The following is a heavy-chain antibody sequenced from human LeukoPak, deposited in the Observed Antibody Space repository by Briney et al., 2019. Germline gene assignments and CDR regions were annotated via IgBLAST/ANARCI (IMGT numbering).Heavy chain of an antibody. V-gene: IGHV4-39*01. J-gene: IGHJ4*02. CDR2: IYYSGST. CDR1: GGSIGSYY. D-gene: IGHD6-13*01. CDR3: VAEQQLVPLDY. Sequence: PSETLSLTCTVSGGSIGSYYWGWIRQPPGKGLEWIGSIYYSGSTYYNPSLKSRVTISVDTSKNQFSLKLSSVTAADTAVYYCVAEQQLVPLDYWGQGTLVTVSS.